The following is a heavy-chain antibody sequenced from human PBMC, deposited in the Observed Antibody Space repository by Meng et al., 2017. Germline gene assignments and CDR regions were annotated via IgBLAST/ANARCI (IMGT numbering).Heavy chain of an antibody. V-gene: IGHV4-38-2*02. Sequence: SETLSLTCTVSGYSISSGYYWGWIRQPPGKGLEWIGSIYHSGSTYYNPSLKSRVTISVDTSKNQFSLKLSSVTAADTAVYYCARVGVAAAGIPTNDYWGQGTLVTVSS. CDR2: IYHSGST. CDR1: GYSISSGYY. CDR3: ARVGVAAAGIPTNDY. J-gene: IGHJ4*02. D-gene: IGHD6-13*01.